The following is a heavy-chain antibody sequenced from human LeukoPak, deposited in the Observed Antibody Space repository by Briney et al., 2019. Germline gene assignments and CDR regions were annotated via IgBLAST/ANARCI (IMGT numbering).Heavy chain of an antibody. V-gene: IGHV4-39*01. CDR2: IYYSGST. J-gene: IGHJ3*02. Sequence: SETLSLTCTVSGGSISSSSYYWGWIRQPPGKGLEWIGSIYYSGSTYYNPSLKSRVTISVDTSKNQFSLKLSSVTAADTAVYYCARAVGATVSYAFDIWGQGTMVTVSS. D-gene: IGHD1-26*01. CDR1: GGSISSSSYY. CDR3: ARAVGATVSYAFDI.